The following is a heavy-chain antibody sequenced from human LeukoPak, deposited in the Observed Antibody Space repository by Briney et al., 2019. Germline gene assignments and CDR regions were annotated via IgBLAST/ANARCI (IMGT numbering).Heavy chain of an antibody. CDR1: GGSFSDYH. Sequence: SETLSLTCGISGGSFSDYHWTWIRQPPGKGLEWIGEINHSGNSNYNPSLKSRVTISVDTSKNQFSLSLSSVTAADAAVYYWARTILVVTTSYFYFYHMDVWGKGTTVTVSS. J-gene: IGHJ6*03. CDR2: INHSGNS. D-gene: IGHD2-2*01. CDR3: ARTILVVTTSYFYFYHMDV. V-gene: IGHV4-34*01.